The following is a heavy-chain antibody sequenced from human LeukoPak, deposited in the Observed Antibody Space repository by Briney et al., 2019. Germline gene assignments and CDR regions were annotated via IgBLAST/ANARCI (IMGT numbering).Heavy chain of an antibody. CDR1: GGSISSSSYY. CDR3: ARLRTKQQLAPTDGDY. J-gene: IGHJ4*02. D-gene: IGHD6-13*01. CDR2: IYYSGST. V-gene: IGHV4-39*01. Sequence: PSETLSLTCTVSGGSISSSSYYWGWIRQPPGKGLEWIGSIYYSGSTYYNPSLKSRVTISVDTSKNQFSLKLSSVTAADTAVYYCARLRTKQQLAPTDGDYWGQGTLVTVSS.